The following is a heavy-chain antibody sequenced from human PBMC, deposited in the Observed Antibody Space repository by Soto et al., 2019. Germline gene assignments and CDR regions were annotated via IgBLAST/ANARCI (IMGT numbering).Heavy chain of an antibody. J-gene: IGHJ3*02. D-gene: IGHD3-22*01. CDR1: GYSFSVYP. CDR3: ARGFYYDSGYWAAFDI. V-gene: IGHV1-2*04. Sequence: GASVKVSCKASGYSFSVYPIHWVRQAPGQGLEWMGCINPNSGGTEYAKKFQGWVTMTRDTSISTAYMELSRLKSDDTAVYYCARGFYYDSGYWAAFDIWGQGTMVTV. CDR2: INPNSGGT.